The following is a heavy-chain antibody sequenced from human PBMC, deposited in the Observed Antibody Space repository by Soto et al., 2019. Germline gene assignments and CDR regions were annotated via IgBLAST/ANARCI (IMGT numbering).Heavy chain of an antibody. CDR3: RRDRISRVGGTNNWFDP. J-gene: IGHJ5*02. D-gene: IGHD3-10*01. CDR2: ISGNGIAT. CDR1: GFIFSDHA. V-gene: IGHV3-23*01. Sequence: PGGSLRLSCEASGFIFSDHAMSWVRQAPGKGLEWVSAISGNGIATYYADSVKGRFTISRDNSKNTLYLQMNRLRADDTAVYYCRRDRISRVGGTNNWFDPWGQGTWSPSPQ.